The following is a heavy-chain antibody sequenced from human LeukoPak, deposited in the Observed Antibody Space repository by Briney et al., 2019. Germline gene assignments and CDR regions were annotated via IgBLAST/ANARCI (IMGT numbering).Heavy chain of an antibody. CDR3: AREGTTAPNWFDP. D-gene: IGHD2/OR15-2a*01. Sequence: SQTLSLTCTVSGGSISSYYWSRIRQPAGKGLEWIGRIYTSGSTNYNPSLKSRVTMSVDTSKNQFSLKLSSVTAADTAVYYCAREGTTAPNWFDPWGQGTLVTVSS. CDR2: IYTSGST. J-gene: IGHJ5*02. CDR1: GGSISSYY. V-gene: IGHV4-4*07.